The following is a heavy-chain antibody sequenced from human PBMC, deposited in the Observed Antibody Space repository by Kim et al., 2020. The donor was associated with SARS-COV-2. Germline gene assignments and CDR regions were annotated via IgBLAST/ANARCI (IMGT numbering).Heavy chain of an antibody. Sequence: KGRFTISRDNSNNTLYLQMNSLRAEDTAVYYCARAFPDSNYPPYYDGMDVWGQGTTVTGSS. J-gene: IGHJ6*02. D-gene: IGHD4-4*01. V-gene: IGHV3-66*01. CDR3: ARAFPDSNYPPYYDGMDV.